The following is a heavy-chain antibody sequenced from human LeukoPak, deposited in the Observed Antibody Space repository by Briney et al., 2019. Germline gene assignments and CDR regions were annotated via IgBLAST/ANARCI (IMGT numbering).Heavy chain of an antibody. J-gene: IGHJ5*02. CDR2: IYYSGST. D-gene: IGHD4-11*01. CDR1: GGSISSYY. Sequence: SETLSLTCTVSGGSISSYYWSWIRQPPGKGLEWIGYIYYSGSTNYNPSLKSRVTISVDTSKNQFSLKLSSVTAADTAVYYCATGDYSSNWFDPWGQGTLVTVSS. CDR3: ATGDYSSNWFDP. V-gene: IGHV4-59*01.